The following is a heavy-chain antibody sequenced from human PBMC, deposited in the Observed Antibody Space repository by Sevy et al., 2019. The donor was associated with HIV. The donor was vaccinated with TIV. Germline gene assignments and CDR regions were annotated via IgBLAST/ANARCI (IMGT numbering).Heavy chain of an antibody. V-gene: IGHV3-53*01. D-gene: IGHD3-22*01. CDR2: IYSSGRT. J-gene: IGHJ4*02. CDR1: GFSVSSNY. Sequence: GGSLRLSCAASGFSVSSNYMSWVRQAPGKGLEWVSLIYSSGRTYYGDSVKGRFTISRDDSKNTLYLQMNSVRAEDTDQYYCTRVHSGGYPFDYWGQGSLVTVSS. CDR3: TRVHSGGYPFDY.